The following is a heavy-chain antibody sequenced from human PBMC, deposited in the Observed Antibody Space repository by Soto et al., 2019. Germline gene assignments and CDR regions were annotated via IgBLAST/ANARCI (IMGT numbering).Heavy chain of an antibody. D-gene: IGHD3-9*01. CDR2: IIPIFGIA. CDR1: GDTFSTYA. V-gene: IGHV1-69*17. Sequence: QVQLVQSGAEVKKPGSSVKVSCKASGDTFSTYAINWVRQAPGQGLEWMGGIIPIFGIANYAQKFQGRVTITADKATRTAYMELSSLRSEDTAVYYCARGEGATILATGGDYFDYWGQGTLVTVSS. J-gene: IGHJ4*02. CDR3: ARGEGATILATGGDYFDY.